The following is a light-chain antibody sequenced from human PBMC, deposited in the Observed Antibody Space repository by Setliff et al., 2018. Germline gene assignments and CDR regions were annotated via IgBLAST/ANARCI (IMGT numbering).Light chain of an antibody. V-gene: IGLV1-40*01. CDR1: SSNIGAGYD. J-gene: IGLJ1*01. CDR3: QSYDSGLSGPNYV. CDR2: GNT. Sequence: QSALTQPPSVSGAPGQRATISCTGSSSNIGAGYDVHWYQQLPGTAPKLLIYGNTNRPSGVPDRFSGSKSGTSASLAITGLQAADEADYYCQSYDSGLSGPNYVFGTGTKGTVL.